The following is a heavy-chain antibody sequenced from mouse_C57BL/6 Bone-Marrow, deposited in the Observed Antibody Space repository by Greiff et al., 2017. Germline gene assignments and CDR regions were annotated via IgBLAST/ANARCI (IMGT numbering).Heavy chain of an antibody. V-gene: IGHV1-42*01. CDR2: INPSTGGT. CDR1: GYSFTGYY. CDR3: ASQFITTVVATGYFDY. J-gene: IGHJ2*01. D-gene: IGHD1-1*01. Sequence: VQLQQSGPELVKPGASVKISCKASGYSFTGYYMNWVKQSPEKSLEWIGEINPSTGGTTYNQKFKAQATLTVDNSSSTAYMQLKSLTAEDSAVYYCASQFITTVVATGYFDYWGQGTTLTVAS.